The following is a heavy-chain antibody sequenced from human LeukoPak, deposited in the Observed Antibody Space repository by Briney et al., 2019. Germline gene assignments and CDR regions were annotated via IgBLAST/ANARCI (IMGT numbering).Heavy chain of an antibody. CDR1: GDSISSTSYY. CDR2: INHSGST. J-gene: IGHJ6*03. V-gene: IGHV4-39*07. Sequence: SETLSLTCTVSGDSISSTSYYWSWIRQPPGKGLEWIGEINHSGSTNYNPSLKSRVTISVDTSKNQFSLKLSSVTAADTAVYYCARTTEGYCRGRSCYSYYYYMDVWGKGTTVTVSS. D-gene: IGHD2-15*01. CDR3: ARTTEGYCRGRSCYSYYYYMDV.